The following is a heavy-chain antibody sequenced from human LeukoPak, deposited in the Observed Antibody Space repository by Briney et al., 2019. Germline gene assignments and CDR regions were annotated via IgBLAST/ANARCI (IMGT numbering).Heavy chain of an antibody. Sequence: SETLSLTCTVYGGSISSGGYYWRWIRQHPGKGLEWILYIYYSGSTYYNPSLKSRVTISVDTSKNQFSLKLSSVTAADTAVYYCATSWVYYDILTGYYSRGWYLDLWGRGTLVTVSS. J-gene: IGHJ2*01. CDR3: ATSWVYYDILTGYYSRGWYLDL. D-gene: IGHD3-9*01. V-gene: IGHV4-31*03. CDR2: IYYSGST. CDR1: GGSISSGGYY.